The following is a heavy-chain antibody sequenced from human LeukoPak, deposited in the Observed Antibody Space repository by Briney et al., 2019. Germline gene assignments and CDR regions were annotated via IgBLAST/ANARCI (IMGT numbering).Heavy chain of an antibody. D-gene: IGHD1-26*01. V-gene: IGHV3-74*01. J-gene: IGHJ4*02. CDR1: GFTFSSYW. CDR3: AREDGIVGATDY. CDR2: INSDGSST. Sequence: GGSLRLFCAASGFTFSSYWMHWVRQAPGKGLVWVSRINSDGSSTSYADSVKGRFTISRDNAKNTLYLQMNSLRAEDTAVYYCAREDGIVGATDYWGQGTLVTVSS.